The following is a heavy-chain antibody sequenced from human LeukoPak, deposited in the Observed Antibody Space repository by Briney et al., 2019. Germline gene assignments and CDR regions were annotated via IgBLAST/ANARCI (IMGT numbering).Heavy chain of an antibody. CDR2: IYSGGTT. D-gene: IGHD2-15*01. J-gene: IGHJ5*01. CDR1: GLTVSSNY. V-gene: IGHV3-66*01. CDR3: ARGPPHSNWWNRFDS. Sequence: GGSLRPSCGASGLTVSSNYMSWVRQARGKGLEWVSVIYSGGTTYYADSVKGRFTISRDNSKNMVSLQMNSLRAEDTAVYYCARGPPHSNWWNRFDSWGQGTLVTVSS.